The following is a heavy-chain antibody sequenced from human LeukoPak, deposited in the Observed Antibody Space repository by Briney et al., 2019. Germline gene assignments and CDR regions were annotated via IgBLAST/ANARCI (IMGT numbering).Heavy chain of an antibody. CDR1: GYTFTSYY. D-gene: IGHD3-10*01. V-gene: IGHV1-46*01. Sequence: VASVTVSCKASGYTFTSYYMHWVRQAPGQGLEWMGIINPSGGSTSYAQKFQGRVTMTRDTSTSTVYMELSSLRSEDTAVYYCARDNVGYYYGSGSYERGMDVWGQGTTVTVSS. CDR3: ARDNVGYYYGSGSYERGMDV. J-gene: IGHJ6*02. CDR2: INPSGGST.